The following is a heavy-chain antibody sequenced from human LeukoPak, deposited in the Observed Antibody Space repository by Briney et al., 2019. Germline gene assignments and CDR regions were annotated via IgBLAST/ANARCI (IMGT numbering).Heavy chain of an antibody. J-gene: IGHJ4*02. D-gene: IGHD5-12*01. Sequence: SETLSLTCTVSGGSISSGGYYWSWIRQHPGKGLEWIGYIYYSGSTYYNPSLKSRVTISVDTSKNQFSLKLSSVTAADTAVYYCVRTSVRYSGYEQFDYWGQGTLVTVSS. CDR3: VRTSVRYSGYEQFDY. V-gene: IGHV4-31*03. CDR1: GGSISSGGYY. CDR2: IYYSGST.